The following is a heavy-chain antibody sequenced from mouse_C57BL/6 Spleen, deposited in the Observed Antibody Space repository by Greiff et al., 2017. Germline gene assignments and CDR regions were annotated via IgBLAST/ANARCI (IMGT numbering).Heavy chain of an antibody. Sequence: EVQLVESGPGLVKPSQSLSLTCSVTGYSITSGYYWNWIRQFPGNKLEWMGYISYDGSNNYNPSLKNRISITRDTSKNQLFLELNSVTTEDTATYYCARGDGDYYAMDDWGQGTSVTVSA. CDR2: ISYDGSN. CDR1: GYSITSGYY. CDR3: ARGDGDYYAMDD. D-gene: IGHD2-3*01. J-gene: IGHJ4*01. V-gene: IGHV3-6*01.